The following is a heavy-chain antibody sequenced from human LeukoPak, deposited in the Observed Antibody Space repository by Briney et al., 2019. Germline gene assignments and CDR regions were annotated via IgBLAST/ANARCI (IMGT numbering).Heavy chain of an antibody. CDR1: GGSISSHY. V-gene: IGHV4-59*11. CDR2: IYYSGST. Sequence: SETLSLTCTVSGGSISSHYWSWIRQPPGKGLEWIGYIYYSGSTNYNPSLKSRVTISVDTSKNQFSLKLSSVTAADTAVYYCARVVPAARDDYYYYMDVWGKGTTVNVSS. D-gene: IGHD2-2*01. J-gene: IGHJ6*03. CDR3: ARVVPAARDDYYYYMDV.